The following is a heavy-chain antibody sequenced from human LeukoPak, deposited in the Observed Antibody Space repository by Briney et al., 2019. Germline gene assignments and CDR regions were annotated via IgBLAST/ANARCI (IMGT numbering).Heavy chain of an antibody. J-gene: IGHJ4*02. CDR1: GASISSYY. CDR3: ARDKRGDGYGDFDY. CDR2: IYYSGST. V-gene: IGHV4-59*01. D-gene: IGHD5-24*01. Sequence: SETLSLTCTVSGASISSYYWSWIRQTPGKGLEWIGYIYYSGSTNYNPSLKSRVTMSVDTSKNQFSLRLSSVTAADTAVYYCARDKRGDGYGDFDYWGQGTLVTVSS.